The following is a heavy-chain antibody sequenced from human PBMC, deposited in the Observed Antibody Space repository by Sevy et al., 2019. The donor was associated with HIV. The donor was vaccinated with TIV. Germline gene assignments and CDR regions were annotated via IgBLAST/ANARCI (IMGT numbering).Heavy chain of an antibody. Sequence: GRSLRLSCAASGFTFSDYYMSWIRQAPGKGLEWVSYISSSGSTIYYADSVKGRFTISRDNAKNSLYLQMNSLRAEDTAVYYCARDKGGLTEGDYYYYGMDVWGQGTTVTVSS. CDR3: ARDKGGLTEGDYYYYGMDV. J-gene: IGHJ6*02. V-gene: IGHV3-11*01. CDR2: ISSSGSTI. CDR1: GFTFSDYY. D-gene: IGHD2-21*02.